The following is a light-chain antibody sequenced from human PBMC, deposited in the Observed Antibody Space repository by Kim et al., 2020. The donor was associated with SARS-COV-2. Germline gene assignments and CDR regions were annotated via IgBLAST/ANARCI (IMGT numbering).Light chain of an antibody. V-gene: IGLV4-69*01. J-gene: IGLJ3*02. Sequence: AAVNLTYSQSSGHSCYAIAWHQQQPEKGPRYLMKLNSDGSHSKGDGIPDRFSGSSSGAERYLTISSLQSEDEADYYCQTWGTGIWVFGGGTQLTVL. CDR3: QTWGTGIWV. CDR1: SGHSCYA. CDR2: LNSDGSH.